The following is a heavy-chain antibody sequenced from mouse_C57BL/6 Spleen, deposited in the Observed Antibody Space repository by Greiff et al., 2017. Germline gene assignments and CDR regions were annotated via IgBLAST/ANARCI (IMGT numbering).Heavy chain of an antibody. CDR2: IYPGNSDT. Sequence: EVQLQQSGTVLARPGASVKLSCKTSGYTFTSYWMHWVKQRPGLGLEWMGAIYPGNSDTSYNQKFKGKAKLTAVPSASTAYMELSSLTNEDAAVYYCTRDCGSIYFDDWGQGTTLTVSS. CDR3: TRDCGSIYFDD. CDR1: GYTFTSYW. J-gene: IGHJ2*01. D-gene: IGHD1-1*01. V-gene: IGHV1-5*01.